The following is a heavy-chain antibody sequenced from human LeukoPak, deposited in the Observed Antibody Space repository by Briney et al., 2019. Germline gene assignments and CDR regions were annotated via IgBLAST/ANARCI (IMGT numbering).Heavy chain of an antibody. CDR1: GFTFRTYS. CDR2: ISSTSTYM. V-gene: IGHV3-21*01. J-gene: IGHJ4*02. CDR3: ARDGPYSYDFDY. Sequence: GGSLRLSCAASGFTFRTYSMNWVRQAPGKGLEWVSSISSTSTYMYYADSVKGRFTISRDNAKNSLYLQMNSLRAEDTAVYYCARDGPYSYDFDYWGQGILVTVSS. D-gene: IGHD5-18*01.